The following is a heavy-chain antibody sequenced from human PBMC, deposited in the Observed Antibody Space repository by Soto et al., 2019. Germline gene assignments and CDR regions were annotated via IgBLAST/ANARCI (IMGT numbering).Heavy chain of an antibody. CDR3: AXDRLGGVGSSLAYGMDV. V-gene: IGHV4-59*01. Sequence: SETLSLTCTVSGGSISSYYWSWIRQPPGKGLEWIGYIYYSGSTNYNPSLKSRVTISVDTSKNQFSLKLSSVTAADTAVYYCAXDRLGGVGSSLAYGMDVWGQGTTVTVSS. CDR2: IYYSGST. CDR1: GGSISSYY. J-gene: IGHJ6*02. D-gene: IGHD3-16*01.